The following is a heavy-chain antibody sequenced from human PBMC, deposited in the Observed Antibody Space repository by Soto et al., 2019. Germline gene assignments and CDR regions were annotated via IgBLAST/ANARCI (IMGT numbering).Heavy chain of an antibody. Sequence: EVQLVESGGGLVQPGGSLRLSCAASGFTFSSYWMHWVRQAPGKGLVWVSRINSDGSSTSYADSVKGRFTIYRDNAKNTLYLQMHRLRAEDTAVYYCARGGGSYGGFDPWGQGTLVAVSS. D-gene: IGHD1-26*01. J-gene: IGHJ5*02. CDR2: INSDGSST. CDR1: GFTFSSYW. V-gene: IGHV3-74*01. CDR3: ARGGGSYGGFDP.